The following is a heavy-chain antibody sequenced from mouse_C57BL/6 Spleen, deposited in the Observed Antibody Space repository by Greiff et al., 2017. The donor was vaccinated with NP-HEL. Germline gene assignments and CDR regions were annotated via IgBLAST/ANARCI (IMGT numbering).Heavy chain of an antibody. Sequence: VKLMESGPGILQSSQTLSLTCSFSGFSLSTSGMGVSWIRQPSGKGLEWLAHIYWDDDKRYNPSLKSRLTISKDTSRNQVFLKITSVDTADTATYYCARRGRDSSGYGYFDVWGTGTTVTVSS. CDR3: ARRGRDSSGYGYFDV. CDR1: GFSLSTSGMG. J-gene: IGHJ1*03. CDR2: IYWDDDK. D-gene: IGHD3-2*02. V-gene: IGHV8-12*01.